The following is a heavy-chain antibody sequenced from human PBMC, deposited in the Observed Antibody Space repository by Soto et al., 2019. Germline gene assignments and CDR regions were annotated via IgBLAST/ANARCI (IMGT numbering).Heavy chain of an antibody. V-gene: IGHV1-3*01. D-gene: IGHD6-19*01. Sequence: GASVKVSCKASGYSFTTYAMHWVRQAPGQRPECMGWINAGNGDTMYSQSFQGRVTITRDTSASTAYMELNSLRSEDTAVYYCARGSTSGWPLDFWGQGTLVTVSS. CDR1: GYSFTTYA. CDR3: ARGSTSGWPLDF. CDR2: INAGNGDT. J-gene: IGHJ4*02.